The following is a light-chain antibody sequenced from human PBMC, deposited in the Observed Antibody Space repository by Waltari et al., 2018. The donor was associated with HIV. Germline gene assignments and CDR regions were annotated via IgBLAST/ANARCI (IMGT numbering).Light chain of an antibody. J-gene: IGLJ2*01. V-gene: IGLV1-44*01. CDR1: TSNIGTNI. CDR2: SNT. CDR3: AAWDDTLNGL. Sequence: QSVLTQPPSASGTPGQNVPISCYGDTSNIGTNIVNWYQQFPGAAPNLLIYSNTQRPSGVPARFSGSKSGTSASLAISGLQSEDEADYFCAAWDDTLNGLFGGGTKLTVL.